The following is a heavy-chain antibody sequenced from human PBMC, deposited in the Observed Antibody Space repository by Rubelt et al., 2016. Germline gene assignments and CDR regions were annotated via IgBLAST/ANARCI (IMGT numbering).Heavy chain of an antibody. CDR2: ISPRSSYI. CDR3: ARLGSGWYFDY. CDR1: GFTLSSYS. J-gene: IGHJ4*02. Sequence: EVQLVESGGGLVKPGGSLRLSCAASGFTLSSYSMNWVRQAPGKGLEWVSFISPRSSYIYYSDSVKGRFTFSKDNSENRVYLQMNSLRVEDTAVYYCARLGSGWYFDYWGQGTLVTVSS. D-gene: IGHD6-19*01. V-gene: IGHV3-21*01.